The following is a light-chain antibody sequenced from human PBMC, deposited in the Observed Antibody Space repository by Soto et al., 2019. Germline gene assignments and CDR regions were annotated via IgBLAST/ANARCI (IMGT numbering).Light chain of an antibody. CDR1: ESIRTW. J-gene: IGKJ1*01. Sequence: DIQMTQSPSTLSASLGDRVTITCRASESIRTWLAWYQHKPGKAPKFLIYDASTLESGVPSRFSGSGSGTEFTLTISSLQPDDFATYYCQQYETFSGTFGPGTKVDIK. CDR3: QQYETFSGT. V-gene: IGKV1-5*01. CDR2: DAS.